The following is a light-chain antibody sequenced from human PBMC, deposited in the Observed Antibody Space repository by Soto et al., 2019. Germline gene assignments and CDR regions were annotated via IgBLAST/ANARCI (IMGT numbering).Light chain of an antibody. J-gene: IGLJ2*01. CDR2: EVS. V-gene: IGLV2-8*01. CDR1: SSDVGGYNY. CDR3: SSYGGSHTVV. Sequence: QSALTQPPSASGSPGQSVTISCTGSSSDVGGYNYVSWYQQHPGKAPKLMIYEVSKRPSGVPDRLSGSKSGNTASLTVSGLQAEDEADYDCSSYGGSHTVVFGGGTKLTVL.